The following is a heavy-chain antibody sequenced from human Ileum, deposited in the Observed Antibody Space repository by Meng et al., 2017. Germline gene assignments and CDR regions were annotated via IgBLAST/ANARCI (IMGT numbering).Heavy chain of an antibody. CDR2: ITSSGRFI. CDR1: GFSFSTYT. Sequence: EVLLVESGGGLVKPGRSRRLSCAASGFSFSTYTMHWVRQAPGKGLEWVSSITSSGRFIFYADSVKGRFTISRDNAKSSLYLQMNSLRDGDTAVYYCANELRYYFEYWGQGALVTVSS. J-gene: IGHJ4*02. V-gene: IGHV3-21*02. D-gene: IGHD4-23*01. CDR3: ANELRYYFEY.